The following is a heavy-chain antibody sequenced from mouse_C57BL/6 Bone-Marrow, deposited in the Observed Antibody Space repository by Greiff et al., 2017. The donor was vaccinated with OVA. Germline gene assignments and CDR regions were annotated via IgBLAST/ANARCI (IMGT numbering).Heavy chain of an antibody. J-gene: IGHJ4*01. D-gene: IGHD2-5*01. CDR3: ARGGSNPLYAMDY. CDR2: ISSGSSTI. V-gene: IGHV5-17*01. CDR1: GFTFSDYG. Sequence: EVKLVESGGGLVKPGGSLKLSCAASGFTFSDYGMHWVRQAPEKGLEWVAYISSGSSTIYSADTVKGRFTISRDNAKNPLFLQKTSLRSEDTAMYYCARGGSNPLYAMDYWGQGTSVTVSS.